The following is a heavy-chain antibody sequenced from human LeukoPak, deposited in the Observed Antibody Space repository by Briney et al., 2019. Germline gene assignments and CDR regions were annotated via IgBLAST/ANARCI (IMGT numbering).Heavy chain of an antibody. CDR2: IYYSGST. Sequence: SETLSLTCTVSGGSISSGGYYWSWIRQHPGKGLEWIGYIYYSGSTYYNPSLKSRVTISVDTSKNQFSLKLSSVTAADTAVYYCARDRPCSGGSCLDYWGQGTLVAVSS. V-gene: IGHV4-31*03. CDR3: ARDRPCSGGSCLDY. CDR1: GGSISSGGYY. J-gene: IGHJ4*02. D-gene: IGHD2-15*01.